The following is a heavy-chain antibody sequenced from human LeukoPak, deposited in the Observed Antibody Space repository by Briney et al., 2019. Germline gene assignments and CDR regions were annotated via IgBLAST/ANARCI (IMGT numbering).Heavy chain of an antibody. CDR1: GFTFSSYA. J-gene: IGHJ4*02. CDR2: ISGSGGRT. Sequence: GGSLRLSCAASGFTFSSYAMSWVRQAPGKGLEWVSPISGSGGRTYYADSVKGRFTISRDTSNNTLYMQINGLRAEDTAVYYCAKGKVVVTPYYFDYWGQGTLVTVSS. CDR3: AKGKVVVTPYYFDY. V-gene: IGHV3-23*01. D-gene: IGHD3-22*01.